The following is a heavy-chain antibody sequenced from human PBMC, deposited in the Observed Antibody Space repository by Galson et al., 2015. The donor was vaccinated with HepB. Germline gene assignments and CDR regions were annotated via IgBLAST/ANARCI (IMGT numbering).Heavy chain of an antibody. J-gene: IGHJ6*03. D-gene: IGHD2-2*01. V-gene: IGHV1-18*01. Sequence: SVKVSCKASGYTFTSYVISWVRQAPGQGLEWMGWISAYNGNTTYAQKLQGRVTMTTDTSTSTAYMELRSLRSDDTAVYYCARDIVVVPAAKRMDVCGKGTTVTVSS. CDR3: ARDIVVVPAAKRMDV. CDR1: GYTFTSYV. CDR2: ISAYNGNT.